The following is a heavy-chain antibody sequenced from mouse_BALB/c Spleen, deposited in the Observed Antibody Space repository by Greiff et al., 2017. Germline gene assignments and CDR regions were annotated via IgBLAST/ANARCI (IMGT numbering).Heavy chain of an antibody. Sequence: VQLQQSGPELVKPGASVKMSCKASGYTFTSYVMHWVKQKPGQGLEWIGYINPYNDGTKYNEKFKGKATLTSDKSSSTAYMELSSLTSEDSAVYYCARGEGSTMITTDWYFDVWGAGTTVTVSS. CDR1: GYTFTSYV. CDR2: INPYNDGT. J-gene: IGHJ1*01. D-gene: IGHD2-4*01. V-gene: IGHV1-14*01. CDR3: ARGEGSTMITTDWYFDV.